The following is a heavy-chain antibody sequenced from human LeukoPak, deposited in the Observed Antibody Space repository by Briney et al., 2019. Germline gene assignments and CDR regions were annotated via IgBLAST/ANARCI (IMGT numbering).Heavy chain of an antibody. CDR3: ARVDSSGWPPDAFDI. J-gene: IGHJ3*02. Sequence: ASVKVSCKASGYTFTSYYMHWVRQAPGQGLEWMGIINPSGGSTSYAQKFQGRVTMTRDTSTSTVYMELRSLRSDDTAVYYCARVDSSGWPPDAFDIWGQGTMVTVSS. V-gene: IGHV1-46*01. CDR1: GYTFTSYY. D-gene: IGHD6-19*01. CDR2: INPSGGST.